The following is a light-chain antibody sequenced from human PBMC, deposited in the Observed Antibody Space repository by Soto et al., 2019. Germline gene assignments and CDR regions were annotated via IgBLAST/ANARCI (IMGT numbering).Light chain of an antibody. CDR2: DVS. V-gene: IGLV2-14*03. J-gene: IGLJ1*01. Sequence: QSALTQPASVSGSPGQSITISCTGTSSDIGASNYVSWYQQHPGQAPKLMISDVSNRPSGISDRFSGSKSGNTASLTISGLQAEDEADYYCYSCSINSDNRYVFGTGTKLTVL. CDR1: SSDIGASNY. CDR3: YSCSINSDNRYV.